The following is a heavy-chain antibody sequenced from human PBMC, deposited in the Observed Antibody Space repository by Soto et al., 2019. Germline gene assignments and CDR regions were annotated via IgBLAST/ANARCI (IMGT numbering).Heavy chain of an antibody. CDR1: GDSVSSNSAA. D-gene: IGHD4-17*01. V-gene: IGHV6-1*01. J-gene: IGHJ6*02. CDR3: ARGFMHGDSAGSHSGMDV. Sequence: QVQLQQSGPGLVKPSQTLSLTCAISGDSVSSNSAAWNWIRQSPSRGLEWLGRTYYRSKWYNDYAVSVKSRITINPDTYKNQFSLQLNSVTPEDTAVYLCARGFMHGDSAGSHSGMDVWGQGTTVTVSS. CDR2: TYYRSKWYN.